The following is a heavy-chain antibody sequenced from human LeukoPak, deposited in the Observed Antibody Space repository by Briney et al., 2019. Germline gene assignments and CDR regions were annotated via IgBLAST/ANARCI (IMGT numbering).Heavy chain of an antibody. CDR1: GFTFGDYA. CDR2: ISWHSGAI. D-gene: IGHD3-22*01. J-gene: IGHJ4*02. Sequence: QAGGSLRLSCAASGFTFGDYAMHWIRQTPGKGLEWVSSISWHSGAIGYADSVKGRFIITRDNAKHSLFLQMNSLRVDDTALHFCTKSAGSANYREIESWGQGTLVAVSS. CDR3: TKSAGSANYREIES. V-gene: IGHV3-9*01.